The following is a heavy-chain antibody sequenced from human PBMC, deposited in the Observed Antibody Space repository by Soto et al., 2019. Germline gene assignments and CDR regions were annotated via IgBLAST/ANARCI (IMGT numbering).Heavy chain of an antibody. CDR1: GFIFDDFA. V-gene: IGHV3-9*01. CDR3: TKVGGLYDFWSGARHFDL. CDR2: ISGNSDSI. Sequence: EAQLVESGGGLVQPGRSLRLSCAGSGFIFDDFAIHWVRQAPGKGLAWVSGISGNSDSIGYADSVKGRFTISRDNAKNSLYLQMNSLRVEDTALYYCTKVGGLYDFWSGARHFDLWGQGTRVTVSS. D-gene: IGHD3-3*01. J-gene: IGHJ4*02.